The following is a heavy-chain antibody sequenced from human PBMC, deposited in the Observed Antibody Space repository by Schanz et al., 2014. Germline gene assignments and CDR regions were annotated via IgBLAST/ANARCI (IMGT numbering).Heavy chain of an antibody. Sequence: QVQLVQSGSEVKKPGASVKVSCKASGYTFPSYGISWVRQAPGQGLEWMGWINDYNGDTKFAKTFQDRVTFTTDTSTSTDYMELRSLRSDDTAVYYCARNIIATARAYDIWGQGTMVTVSS. CDR3: ARNIIATARAYDI. CDR1: GYTFPSYG. D-gene: IGHD6-13*01. V-gene: IGHV1-18*04. CDR2: INDYNGDT. J-gene: IGHJ3*02.